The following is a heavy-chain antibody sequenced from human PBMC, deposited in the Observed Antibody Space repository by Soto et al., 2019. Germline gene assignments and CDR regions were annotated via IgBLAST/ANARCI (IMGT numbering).Heavy chain of an antibody. J-gene: IGHJ5*02. D-gene: IGHD4-4*01. CDR3: ASNTVTKDYDWFDP. Sequence: SETLSLTCTVSGGSISSYYWSWIRQPPGKGPEWIGYIYYSGSTNYNPSLKSRVTISVDTSKNQFSLKLSSVTAADTAVYYCASNTVTKDYDWFDPWGQGTLVTVSS. CDR1: GGSISSYY. V-gene: IGHV4-59*01. CDR2: IYYSGST.